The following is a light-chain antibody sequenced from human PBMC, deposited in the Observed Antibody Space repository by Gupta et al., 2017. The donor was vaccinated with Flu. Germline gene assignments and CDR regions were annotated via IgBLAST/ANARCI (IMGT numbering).Light chain of an antibody. V-gene: IGLV1-47*01. Sequence: SVLTQPPSASGTPGQRVTISCSGSSSNVGSNYVYWYQQLPGTAPKLLIYGNNQRPSGGPDRFSGSQSGTSAALAISGLRSEEEADYYCEAWKESRSGAYVFGIGTKVTVL. J-gene: IGLJ1*01. CDR1: SSNVGSNY. CDR3: EAWKESRSGAYV. CDR2: GNN.